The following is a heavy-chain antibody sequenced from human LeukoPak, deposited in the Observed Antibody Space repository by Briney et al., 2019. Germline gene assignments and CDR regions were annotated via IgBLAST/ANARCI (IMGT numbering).Heavy chain of an antibody. CDR3: ARSEVTPYGYFDY. J-gene: IGHJ4*02. V-gene: IGHV3-48*01. Sequence: PGGSLRLSCAASGFTFSSYSVNWVRQAPGKGLEWVSYISSSSSTIYYVESVKGRFTISRDNAKNSLYLQMNSLRAEDTAVYYCARSEVTPYGYFDYWGQGTLVTVSS. CDR2: ISSSSSTI. CDR1: GFTFSSYS. D-gene: IGHD3-10*01.